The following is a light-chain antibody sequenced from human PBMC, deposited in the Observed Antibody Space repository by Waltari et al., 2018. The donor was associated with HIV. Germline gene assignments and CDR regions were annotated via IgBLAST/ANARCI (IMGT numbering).Light chain of an antibody. J-gene: IGLJ3*02. CDR2: QNT. CDR3: QAWDSSTDVV. V-gene: IGLV3-1*01. Sequence: SYHLTPPPSVSVSPGPNATITCSGADLGDKYTCWYQQRPGQSPVLVISQNTKRPSGIPERFSGSASGNTATLTISGTQAVDEADYYCQAWDSSTDVVFGGGTKLTVL. CDR1: DLGDKY.